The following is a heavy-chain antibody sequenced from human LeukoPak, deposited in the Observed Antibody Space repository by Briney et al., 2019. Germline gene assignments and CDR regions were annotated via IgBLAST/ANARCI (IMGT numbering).Heavy chain of an antibody. CDR3: ARSGYRSGWN. V-gene: IGHV3-66*01. CDR1: GFTVSTND. CDR2: TYTGGST. D-gene: IGHD6-19*01. J-gene: IGHJ4*02. Sequence: PGGSLRLSCAASGFTVSTNDMSWVRQVSGKGLEWVSVTYTGGSTYHADSVKGRFTISRDNSKNMLYLQMNSLRAEDTAVYYCARSGYRSGWNWGQGTLVTVSS.